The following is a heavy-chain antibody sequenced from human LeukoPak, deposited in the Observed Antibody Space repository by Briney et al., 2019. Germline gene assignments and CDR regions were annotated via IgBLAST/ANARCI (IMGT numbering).Heavy chain of an antibody. CDR1: EFSVGSNY. J-gene: IGHJ6*03. CDR3: AKDSGRGYSYGAFYYYYYMDV. V-gene: IGHV3-66*01. D-gene: IGHD5-18*01. CDR2: IYRGGST. Sequence: GGSLRLSCAASEFSVGSNYMTWVRQAPGEGLEWGSLIYRGGSTYYADSAKGRFTISRDNSKNTLYLHMNSLRAEDTAIYYCAKDSGRGYSYGAFYYYYYMDVWGKGTTVTVSS.